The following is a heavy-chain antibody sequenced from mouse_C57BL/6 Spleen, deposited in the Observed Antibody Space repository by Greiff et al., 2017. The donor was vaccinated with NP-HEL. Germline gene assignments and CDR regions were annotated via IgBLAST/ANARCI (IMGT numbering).Heavy chain of an antibody. CDR3: ARRYYGSSYPYYYAMDY. CDR2: INPNNGGT. D-gene: IGHD1-1*01. V-gene: IGHV1-18*01. Sequence: EVQLQQSGPELVKPGASVKIPCKASGYTFTDYNMDWVKQSHGKSLEWIGDINPNNGGTIYNQKFKGKATLTVDKSSSTAYMELRSLTSEDTAVYYCARRYYGSSYPYYYAMDYWGQGTSVTVSS. CDR1: GYTFTDYN. J-gene: IGHJ4*01.